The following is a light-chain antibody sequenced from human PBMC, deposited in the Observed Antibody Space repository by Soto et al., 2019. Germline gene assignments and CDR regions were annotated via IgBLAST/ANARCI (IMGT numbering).Light chain of an antibody. J-gene: IGLJ2*01. CDR2: DDS. V-gene: IGLV3-21*02. CDR1: ILGIKI. Sequence: SYELTQPHSVSVAPEQTASVTCGGNILGIKIMHWYPQRPGQAPVLGVSDDSNRPSGIPERFSGSHSGNRATLTISRVEAGDESDYYCQVWDATSDHVLFGGGTNLTVL. CDR3: QVWDATSDHVL.